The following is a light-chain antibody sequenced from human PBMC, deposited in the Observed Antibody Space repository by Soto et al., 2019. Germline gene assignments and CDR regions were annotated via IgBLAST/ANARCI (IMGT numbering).Light chain of an antibody. CDR2: GAY. V-gene: IGKV3-15*01. CDR1: QSVSTN. Sequence: VMTQSPATLSVSPGERATLSCRASQSVSTNLAWYQQRPGQAPRLIISGAYTRATGIPARFSGSGSGTEFSLTISSMQSEDFAIYYCQQSNKWPRTFGQGTRVEIK. J-gene: IGKJ1*01. CDR3: QQSNKWPRT.